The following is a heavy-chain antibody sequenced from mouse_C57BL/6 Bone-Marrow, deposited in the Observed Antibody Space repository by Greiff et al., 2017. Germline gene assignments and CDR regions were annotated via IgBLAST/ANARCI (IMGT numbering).Heavy chain of an antibody. CDR3: ARSGDGYLYYAMDY. J-gene: IGHJ4*01. CDR1: GYAFSSSW. Sequence: QVHVKQSGPELVKPGASVKISCKASGYAFSSSWMNWVKQRPGKGLEWIGRIYPGDGDTNYNGKFKGKATLTADKSSSTAYMHLSSLTSEDSAVYFCARSGDGYLYYAMDYWGQGTSVTVSS. V-gene: IGHV1-82*01. CDR2: IYPGDGDT. D-gene: IGHD2-3*01.